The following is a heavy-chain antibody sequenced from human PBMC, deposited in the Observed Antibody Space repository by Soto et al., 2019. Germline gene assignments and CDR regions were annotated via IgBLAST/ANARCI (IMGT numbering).Heavy chain of an antibody. Sequence: ETLSLTCTVSGGSISIYYWSWIRQPAGKGLEWIGRIYTSGSTNYNPSLKSRVTMSVDTSKNQFSLKLSSVTAADTAVYYCARDGFIAVAGFDYWGQGTLVTVSS. V-gene: IGHV4-4*07. D-gene: IGHD6-19*01. J-gene: IGHJ4*02. CDR1: GGSISIYY. CDR3: ARDGFIAVAGFDY. CDR2: IYTSGST.